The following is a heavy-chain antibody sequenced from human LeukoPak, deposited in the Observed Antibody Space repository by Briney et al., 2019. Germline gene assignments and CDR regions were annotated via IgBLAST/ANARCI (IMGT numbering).Heavy chain of an antibody. CDR1: GYSFTNYW. D-gene: IGHD5-12*01. V-gene: IGHV5-51*01. J-gene: IGHJ5*02. CDR2: IYPDDSDT. Sequence: GESLKISCKGSGYSFTNYWIGWVRQMPGKGLEWMGIIYPDDSDTRYSPSFQGQVTISADKSISTAYLQWSSLKASDTAMYYCARHLSHLSGLRNNWFDPWGQGTLVTVSS. CDR3: ARHLSHLSGLRNNWFDP.